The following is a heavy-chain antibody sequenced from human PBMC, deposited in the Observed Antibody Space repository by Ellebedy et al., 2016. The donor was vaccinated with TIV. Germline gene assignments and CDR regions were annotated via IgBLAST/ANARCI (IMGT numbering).Heavy chain of an antibody. CDR2: IFYTGVT. V-gene: IGHV4-39*01. CDR1: GDSTATISYY. Sequence: MPSETLSLPCSVSGDSTATISYYWASIRQPPRTGLECIGSIFYTGVTYYNSSLESRVTISVDTSKNQFSLQLRSVTVADTTLYYCARQIGGYGGRFDPWGQGARVTVSS. CDR3: ARQIGGYGGRFDP. J-gene: IGHJ5*02. D-gene: IGHD4-23*01.